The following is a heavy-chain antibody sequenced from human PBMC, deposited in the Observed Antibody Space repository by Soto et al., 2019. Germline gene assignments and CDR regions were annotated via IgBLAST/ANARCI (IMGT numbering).Heavy chain of an antibody. J-gene: IGHJ3*02. Sequence: QVQLQESGPGLVKPSQTLSLTCTVSGGSISSGDYYWSWIRQPPGKGLEWIGYIYYSGSTYYNPCLESRVTISVATPKTPFALKLSSVTAADTAVYYCALYSSGRAFDIWGQGTMVTVSS. CDR1: GGSISSGDYY. CDR2: IYYSGST. V-gene: IGHV4-30-4*01. D-gene: IGHD6-19*01. CDR3: ALYSSGRAFDI.